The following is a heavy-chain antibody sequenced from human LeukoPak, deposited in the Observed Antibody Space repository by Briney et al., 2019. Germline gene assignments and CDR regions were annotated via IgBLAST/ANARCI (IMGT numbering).Heavy chain of an antibody. D-gene: IGHD1-26*01. V-gene: IGHV3-48*01. J-gene: IGHJ4*02. CDR1: AFTFSDYS. CDR3: ARDRLTSGSYFFDY. CDR2: ISGRSSTI. Sequence: GGSLRLSCAASAFTFSDYSMNWVRQAPGKGPEWISYISGRSSTIYYADSVRGRFTISRDNAKNSMYLQMNSLRAEDTAVYYCARDRLTSGSYFFDYWGRGTLVTVSS.